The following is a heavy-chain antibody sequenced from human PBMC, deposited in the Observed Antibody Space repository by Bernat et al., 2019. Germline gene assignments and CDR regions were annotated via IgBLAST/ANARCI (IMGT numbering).Heavy chain of an antibody. CDR2: ISYDGKKQ. CDR1: GFTFNNYG. CDR3: AKVSGSSGWLVLEY. V-gene: IGHV3-30*18. Sequence: VQLLESGGGLVQPGGSLRLSCAASGFTFNNYGMHWVRQAPGKGLEWVAVISYDGKKQYYADSVKGRFTISRDNSKDTLYLQMNSLRVEDTAVYYCAKVSGSSGWLVLEYWGQGTLVTVSS. J-gene: IGHJ4*02. D-gene: IGHD6-19*01.